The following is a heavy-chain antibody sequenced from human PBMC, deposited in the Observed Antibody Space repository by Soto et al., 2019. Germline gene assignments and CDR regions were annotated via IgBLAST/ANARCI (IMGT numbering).Heavy chain of an antibody. J-gene: IGHJ4*02. CDR1: GGTFSSYA. CDR3: ARDHVHYYDSSVYQFDY. D-gene: IGHD3-22*01. CDR2: VILIFGTA. Sequence: QVQLVQSGAEVKKPGSSVKVSCKASGGTFSSYAISWVRQAPGQGLEWMGGVILIFGTANYAQKFQGRVTITADESTSTAYMELSSLRSEDTAVYYCARDHVHYYDSSVYQFDYWGQGTLVTVSS. V-gene: IGHV1-69*01.